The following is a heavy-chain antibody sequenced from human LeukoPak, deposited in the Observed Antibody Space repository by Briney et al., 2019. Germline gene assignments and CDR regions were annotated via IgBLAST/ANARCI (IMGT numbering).Heavy chain of an antibody. CDR3: ARVSLVRGAPDYYFDY. J-gene: IGHJ4*02. CDR1: GGSISSGGYY. CDR2: IYHSGST. Sequence: SETLSLTCTVSGGSISSGGYYWSWIRQPPGKGLEWIGYIYHSGSTYYNPSLKSRVTISVDRSKNQFSLKLSSVTAADTAVYYCARVSLVRGAPDYYFDYWGQGTLVTVSS. V-gene: IGHV4-30-2*01. D-gene: IGHD3-10*01.